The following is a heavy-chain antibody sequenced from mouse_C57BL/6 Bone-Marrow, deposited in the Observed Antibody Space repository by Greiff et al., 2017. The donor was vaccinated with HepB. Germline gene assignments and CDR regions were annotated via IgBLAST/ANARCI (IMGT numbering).Heavy chain of an antibody. D-gene: IGHD1-1*01. Sequence: QVQLKQPGAELVKPGASVKMSCKASGYTFTSYWITWVKQRPGQGLEWIGDIYPGSGSTNYNEKLKSNATLTVDTSSSTAYMQLSSLTSEDSAVYYCARNYGSTFYAMDYWGQGTSVTVSS. CDR2: IYPGSGST. V-gene: IGHV1-55*01. J-gene: IGHJ4*01. CDR3: ARNYGSTFYAMDY. CDR1: GYTFTSYW.